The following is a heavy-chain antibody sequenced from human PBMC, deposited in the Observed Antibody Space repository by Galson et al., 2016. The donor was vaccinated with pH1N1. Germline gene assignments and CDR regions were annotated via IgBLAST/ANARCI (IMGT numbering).Heavy chain of an antibody. Sequence: SLRLSCAASGLIFKNFAMDWVRQAPGKGLEWVAFIWMDGTGQKYADSVKGRFIISRDNSKNTLYLQMNSLGDEDTAIYYCTTDADDPMDVWGIGTTVTVSP. CDR3: TTDADDPMDV. J-gene: IGHJ6*04. CDR1: GLIFKNFA. CDR2: IWMDGTGQ. V-gene: IGHV3-33*01. D-gene: IGHD3-16*01.